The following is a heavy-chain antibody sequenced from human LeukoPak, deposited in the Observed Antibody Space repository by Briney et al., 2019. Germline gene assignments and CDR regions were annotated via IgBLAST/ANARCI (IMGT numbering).Heavy chain of an antibody. Sequence: SQTLSLTCAISGDSVSSNSAAWNWIRQSPSRGLEWLGRTYYRSKWYNDYAVSVKSRITINPDTSKNQFSLQLNSVTPEDTAVYYCARAPRVVGATREAVNFDYWGQGTLVTVSS. V-gene: IGHV6-1*01. J-gene: IGHJ4*02. D-gene: IGHD1-26*01. CDR1: GDSVSSNSAA. CDR3: ARAPRVVGATREAVNFDY. CDR2: TYYRSKWYN.